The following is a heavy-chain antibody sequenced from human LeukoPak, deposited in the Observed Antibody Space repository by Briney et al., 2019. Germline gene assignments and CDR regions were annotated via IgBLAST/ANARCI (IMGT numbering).Heavy chain of an antibody. D-gene: IGHD3-16*02. CDR2: ISSNGGST. CDR3: ARAVTFGGVIVRYFDY. J-gene: IGHJ4*02. V-gene: IGHV3-64*01. Sequence: PGGSLRLSCAASGFTFSSYAMHWVRQAPGKGLEYVSAISSNGGSTYYANSVKGRFTISRDNSKNTLYLQMGSLRAEDMAVYYCARAVTFGGVIVRYFDYWGQGTLVTVSS. CDR1: GFTFSSYA.